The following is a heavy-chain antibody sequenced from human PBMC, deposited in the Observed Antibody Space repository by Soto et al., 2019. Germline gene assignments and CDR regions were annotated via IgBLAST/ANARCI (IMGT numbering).Heavy chain of an antibody. J-gene: IGHJ4*02. CDR2: VNPNSGNT. V-gene: IGHV1-8*01. D-gene: IGHD4-17*01. CDR1: GFTFTSYD. Sequence: ASVKVSCETSGFTFTSYDINWGRQAPGQGLEWPGWVNPNSGNTEYAQKFQGRVTTTRNTSITTAYMELSSLRSEDTAVYYCARVPFVNFGDSVPFDYWGQGTLVTVSS. CDR3: ARVPFVNFGDSVPFDY.